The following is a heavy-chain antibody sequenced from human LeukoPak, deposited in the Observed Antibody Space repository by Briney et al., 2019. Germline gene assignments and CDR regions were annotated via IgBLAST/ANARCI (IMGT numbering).Heavy chain of an antibody. CDR3: AREPLYDSSGYYYFDY. V-gene: IGHV3-48*03. Sequence: QSGGSLRLSCAASGFTFSSYTVNWVRQAPGKGLEWVSYISSSGSTIYYADSVKGRFTISRDNAKNSLYLQMNSLRAEDTAVYYCAREPLYDSSGYYYFDYWGQGTLVTVSS. CDR1: GFTFSSYT. CDR2: ISSSGSTI. D-gene: IGHD3-22*01. J-gene: IGHJ4*02.